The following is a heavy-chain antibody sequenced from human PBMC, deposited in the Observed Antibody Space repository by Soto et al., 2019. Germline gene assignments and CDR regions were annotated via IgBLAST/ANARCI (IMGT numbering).Heavy chain of an antibody. D-gene: IGHD6-13*01. V-gene: IGHV1-69*01. J-gene: IGHJ4*02. CDR2: IIPIFGTA. Sequence: QVQLVQSGAEVKKPGSSVKVSCKASGGTFSSYAISWVRQAPGQGLEWMGGIIPIFGTANYAQKFQGRVTITADESTSTAYRELSSLRSEDTAVYYCARDRPAEVAAAGTRTFDYWGQGTLVTVSS. CDR1: GGTFSSYA. CDR3: ARDRPAEVAAAGTRTFDY.